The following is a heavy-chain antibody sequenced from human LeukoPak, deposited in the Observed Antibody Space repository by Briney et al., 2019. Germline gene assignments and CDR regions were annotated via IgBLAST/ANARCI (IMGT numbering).Heavy chain of an antibody. J-gene: IGHJ4*02. CDR3: ARGVVELDY. V-gene: IGHV4-59*01. CDR2: IYYSGST. CDR1: AGSMSSYY. Sequence: SETLSLTCTVSAGSMSSYYWSWIRQPPGKGLEWIGYIYYSGSTNYNPSLKSRVTISVDTSKNQFSLKLSSVTAADTAVYYCARGVVELDYWGQATLVTVSS. D-gene: IGHD5-24*01.